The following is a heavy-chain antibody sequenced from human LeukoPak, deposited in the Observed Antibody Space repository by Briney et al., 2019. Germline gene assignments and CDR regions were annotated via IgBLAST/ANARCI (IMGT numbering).Heavy chain of an antibody. V-gene: IGHV4-39*01. J-gene: IGHJ4*02. CDR2: VFYSGST. CDR1: GGSISSNSYY. Sequence: PSETLSLTCAVSGGSISSNSYYWGWIRQPPGKGLEWIGSVFYSGSTYYNPSLKSRVTMSVDTSKNQFSLKLSSVIAADTAVYYCARLWSTDCSGGSCPHQPNYWGQGTLVTVSS. CDR3: ARLWSTDCSGGSCPHQPNY. D-gene: IGHD2-15*01.